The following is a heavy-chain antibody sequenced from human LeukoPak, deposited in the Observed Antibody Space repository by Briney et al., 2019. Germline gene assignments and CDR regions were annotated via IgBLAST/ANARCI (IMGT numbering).Heavy chain of an antibody. J-gene: IGHJ3*02. CDR2: ISSSSSYI. CDR1: GFTFSSYA. CDR3: ARDIGPQYSSGWYGALDAFDI. V-gene: IGHV3-21*01. D-gene: IGHD6-19*01. Sequence: PGGSLRLSCAASGFTFSSYAMNWVRQAPGKGLEWVSSISSSSSYIYYADSVKGRFTISRDNAKNSLYLQMNSLRAEDTAVYYCARDIGPQYSSGWYGALDAFDIWGQGTMVTVSS.